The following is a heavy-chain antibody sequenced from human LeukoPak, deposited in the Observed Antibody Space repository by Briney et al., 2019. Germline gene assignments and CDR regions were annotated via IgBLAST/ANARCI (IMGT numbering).Heavy chain of an antibody. V-gene: IGHV3-53*01. J-gene: IGHJ4*02. Sequence: GGSLRLSCAASGLTVSSNYMSWVRQAPGMGLEWVSVIYSVSSTFYADSVKGRFTISRDNSKNTLYLQVNSLRAEDTAVNYCAKGGKWDVTPFDYWGQGTLVTVSS. CDR2: IYSVSST. CDR3: AKGGKWDVTPFDY. D-gene: IGHD1-26*01. CDR1: GLTVSSNY.